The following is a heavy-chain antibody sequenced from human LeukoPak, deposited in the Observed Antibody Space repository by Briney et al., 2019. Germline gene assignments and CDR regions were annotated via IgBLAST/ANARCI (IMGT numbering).Heavy chain of an antibody. Sequence: SGPTLVKPTQTLTLTCTFSGFSLSTSGVGVGWIRQPPGKALEWLALIYWNDDKRYSPSLKSRLTITKDISKNQVVLTMTNIDPVGTATYFCAHIVGTTGTTDYWGQGTLVTVSS. V-gene: IGHV2-5*01. CDR3: AHIVGTTGTTDY. CDR1: GFSLSTSGVG. CDR2: IYWNDDK. D-gene: IGHD1-1*01. J-gene: IGHJ4*02.